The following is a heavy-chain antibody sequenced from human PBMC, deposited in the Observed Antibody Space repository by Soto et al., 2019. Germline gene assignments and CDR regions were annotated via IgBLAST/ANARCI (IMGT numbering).Heavy chain of an antibody. CDR3: ARDMGGSNYYYYYGMDV. J-gene: IGHJ6*02. V-gene: IGHV1-46*03. Sequence: ASVKVSCKASGYTFTSYYMHWVRQAPGQGLEWMGIINPSGGSTSYAQKFQGRVTMTRDTSTSTVYMELSSLRSEDTAVYYCARDMGGSNYYYYYGMDVWGQGTTVTVSS. CDR2: INPSGGST. D-gene: IGHD5-12*01. CDR1: GYTFTSYY.